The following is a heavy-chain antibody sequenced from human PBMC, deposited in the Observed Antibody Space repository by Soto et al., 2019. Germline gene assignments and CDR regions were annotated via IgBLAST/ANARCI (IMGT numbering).Heavy chain of an antibody. D-gene: IGHD2-15*01. CDR3: ARGVVVAAKASPGFYP. V-gene: IGHV4-34*01. CDR2: INHSGST. CDR1: GGSFSGSY. J-gene: IGHJ5*02. Sequence: HVQLQQWGAGLLKPSETLSLTCAVYGGSFSGSYWSWIRQPPGKGLEWIGEINHSGSTNYNPSLKSRVTIYVDTSHNQFSLKLSSVTAADTAVYYCARGVVVAAKASPGFYPWGQGTLVTVSS.